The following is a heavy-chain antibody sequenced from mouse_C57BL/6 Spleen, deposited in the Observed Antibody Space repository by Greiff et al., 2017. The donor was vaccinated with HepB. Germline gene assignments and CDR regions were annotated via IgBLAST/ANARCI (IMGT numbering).Heavy chain of an antibody. D-gene: IGHD2-4*01. V-gene: IGHV1-64*01. Sequence: VQLQQPGAELVKPGASVKLSCKASGYTFTSYWMHWVKQRPGQGLEWIGMIHPNSSSTNYNEKFKSKATLTVDKSSSTAYMQLSSLTSEDSAVYYCAREDYDGYYYAMDYWGQGTSVTVSS. CDR1: GYTFTSYW. CDR2: IHPNSSST. J-gene: IGHJ4*01. CDR3: AREDYDGYYYAMDY.